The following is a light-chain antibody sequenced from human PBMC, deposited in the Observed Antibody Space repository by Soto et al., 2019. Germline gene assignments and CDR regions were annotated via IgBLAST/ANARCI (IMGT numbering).Light chain of an antibody. CDR2: EAS. CDR1: QGITNC. Sequence: DIQMTQSPSTLSASVGDRVTITCRASQGITNCLGWYQQKPGKAPNRLIYEASSLESGVPSRFSGSGSWTEFTLTISSLQPEDFATYSCLRHNTYPRTFGEGTKVEIK. J-gene: IGKJ1*01. CDR3: LRHNTYPRT. V-gene: IGKV1-5*01.